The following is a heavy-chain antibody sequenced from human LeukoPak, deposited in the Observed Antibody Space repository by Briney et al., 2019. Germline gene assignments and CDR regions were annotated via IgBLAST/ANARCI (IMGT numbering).Heavy chain of an antibody. CDR1: GGSISSGGYY. D-gene: IGHD3-10*01. J-gene: IGHJ4*02. Sequence: SQTLSLTCTVSGGSISSGGYYWSWIRQHPGKGLEWIGYIYYSGSTYYNPSLKSRVTISVDTSKNQFSLKLSSVTAADTAVYYCAREVRDSEGFDYWGQGALVTVSS. CDR3: AREVRDSEGFDY. V-gene: IGHV4-31*03. CDR2: IYYSGST.